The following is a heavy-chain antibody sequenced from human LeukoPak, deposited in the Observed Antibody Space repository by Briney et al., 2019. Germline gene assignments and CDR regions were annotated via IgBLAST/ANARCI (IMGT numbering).Heavy chain of an antibody. CDR1: GYGFSDYW. CDR2: IYPGDSKI. Sequence: ESLKISCKGSGYGFSDYWIAWVRQMPGKGLEWMGSIYPGDSKIRYRPPFQGQVIMSADRSISTAYLQWSSLKASDTAMYYCARQPNLAFDYWGQGTLVTVSS. V-gene: IGHV5-51*01. CDR3: ARQPNLAFDY. D-gene: IGHD3-16*01. J-gene: IGHJ4*02.